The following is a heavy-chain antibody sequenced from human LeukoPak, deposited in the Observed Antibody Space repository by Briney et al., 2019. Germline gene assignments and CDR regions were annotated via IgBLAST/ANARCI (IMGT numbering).Heavy chain of an antibody. CDR2: ISHSSSTI. CDR1: GFTLSSYS. Sequence: GGSLRLSCAVSGFTLSSYSMKWVRQAPGKGLEWVSYISHSSSTIYYADSVKGRFTISRDNAKNSLYLQMNSLTADDTGVYYCGGAYLAGVRDWGQGTLVTVSS. CDR3: GGAYLAGVRD. J-gene: IGHJ4*02. V-gene: IGHV3-48*01. D-gene: IGHD3-10*01.